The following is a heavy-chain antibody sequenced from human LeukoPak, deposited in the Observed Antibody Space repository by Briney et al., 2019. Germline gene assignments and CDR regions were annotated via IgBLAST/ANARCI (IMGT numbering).Heavy chain of an antibody. CDR3: ARDGSGYWFDY. V-gene: IGHV3-30*01. J-gene: IGHJ4*02. CDR2: ISYDGRNE. D-gene: IGHD3-22*01. Sequence: GPSLILSCAAAEFTFSRYTMHWVRQPPNNLLGWVGVISYDGRNENYEDSVSGRFTISRDNSKNTLYLQMKSLRAEDTAVYYCARDGSGYWFDYWGQGTLASVFS. CDR1: EFTFSRYT.